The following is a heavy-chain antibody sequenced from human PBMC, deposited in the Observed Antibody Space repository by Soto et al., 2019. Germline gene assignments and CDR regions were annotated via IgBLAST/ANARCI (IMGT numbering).Heavy chain of an antibody. CDR3: AKESTARVRHMLDM. CDR2: ISHNGKVQ. V-gene: IGHV3-30*18. J-gene: IGHJ3*02. D-gene: IGHD5-18*01. CDR1: GFIFSNYG. Sequence: QVQLVQSGGGVVQPGRSLRLSCAASGFIFSNYGMHWVRQAPGKGLVWVAVISHNGKVQYYADSVKGRFTISRDNSKNTLYLHMNSLRADDTAACYCAKESTARVRHMLDMWGQGTIVSVSS.